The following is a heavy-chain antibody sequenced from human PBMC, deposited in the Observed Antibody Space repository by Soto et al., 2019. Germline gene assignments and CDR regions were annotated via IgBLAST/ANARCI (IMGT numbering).Heavy chain of an antibody. CDR2: IYYSGST. Sequence: QVQLQESGPGLVKPSQTLSLTCTVSGGSISSGGYYWSWIRQHPGKGLEWIGYIYYSGSTYYNPSLKSRVTVPVVTSKSQFLLKLSSVTAADTAVYYCASSPLECSGVSCYYFDSWGQGTLVTVSS. D-gene: IGHD2-15*01. CDR3: ASSPLECSGVSCYYFDS. V-gene: IGHV4-31*03. J-gene: IGHJ4*02. CDR1: GGSISSGGYY.